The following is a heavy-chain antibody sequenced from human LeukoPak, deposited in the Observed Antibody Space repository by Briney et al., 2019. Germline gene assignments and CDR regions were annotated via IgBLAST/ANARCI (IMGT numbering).Heavy chain of an antibody. CDR2: INPNSGGT. Sequence: PGASVKVSCKASGYTFTGYYMHWVRQAPGQGLEWMGWINPNSGGTNYAQKFQGRVTVTRDTSISTAYMELSRLRSDDTAVYYCARDGDILTGYYPPDYWGQGTLVTVSS. CDR3: ARDGDILTGYYPPDY. CDR1: GYTFTGYY. D-gene: IGHD3-9*01. J-gene: IGHJ4*02. V-gene: IGHV1-2*02.